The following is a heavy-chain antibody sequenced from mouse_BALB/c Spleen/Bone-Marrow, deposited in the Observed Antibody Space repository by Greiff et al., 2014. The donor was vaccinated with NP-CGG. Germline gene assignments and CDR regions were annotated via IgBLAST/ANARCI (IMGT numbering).Heavy chain of an antibody. CDR1: GFNIKDTY. V-gene: IGHV14-3*02. CDR3: ATYYRYDRRFAY. CDR2: IDPANGNT. D-gene: IGHD2-14*01. J-gene: IGHJ3*01. Sequence: VQLQQSGAELVKPGASVKLSCTASGFNIKDTYMHWVKQRPEQGLEWIGRIDPANGNTKYDPKFQGKATITADTSSTTAYLQLSSRTSEDTAVYYCATYYRYDRRFAYWGQGTLVTVSA.